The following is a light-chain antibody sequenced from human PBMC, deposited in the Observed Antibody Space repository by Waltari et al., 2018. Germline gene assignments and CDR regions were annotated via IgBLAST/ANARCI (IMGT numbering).Light chain of an antibody. J-gene: IGLJ2*01. V-gene: IGLV2-23*02. CDR3: LSYTSSITFV. CDR2: AVT. CDR1: SNDVGNSKH. Sequence: QPALTQPASVSGSPGQSITISCTGTSNDVGNSKHVCWYQQHPGKAPKLIISAVTERPSGVSDRFSGSKAGNTASRTISGLQAEDEADYYCLSYTSSITFVFGGGTKLSVL.